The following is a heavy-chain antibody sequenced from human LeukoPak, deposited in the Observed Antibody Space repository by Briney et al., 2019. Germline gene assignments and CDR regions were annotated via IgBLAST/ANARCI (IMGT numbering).Heavy chain of an antibody. Sequence: GDSLKISCKGSGYSFTSYWIGWVRQMPGKGLEWMGIIYPGDSDTRYSPSFQGQVTISADKSISTAYLQWSSLKASDTAMYYCARRYYYDSSGNYYFDYWGQGTLVTVSS. CDR1: GYSFTSYW. V-gene: IGHV5-51*01. J-gene: IGHJ4*02. CDR3: ARRYYYDSSGNYYFDY. D-gene: IGHD3-22*01. CDR2: IYPGDSDT.